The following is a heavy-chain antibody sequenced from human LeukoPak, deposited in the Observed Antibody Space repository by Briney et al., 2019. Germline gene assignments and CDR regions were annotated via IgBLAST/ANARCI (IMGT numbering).Heavy chain of an antibody. CDR2: INPSNGLT. D-gene: IGHD3-10*01. J-gene: IGHJ6*02. Sequence: ASVTVSCKASGNTFSSYYMHWVRQAPGHGLEWMGIINPSNGLTSYAQKFEGRVTVTRDTSTSTVYMELSSLRSEDTAVYYCARDYQTFGSTLLWFGELLPDLYYYYGMDVWGQGTTVTVSS. V-gene: IGHV1-46*01. CDR1: GNTFSSYY. CDR3: ARDYQTFGSTLLWFGELLPDLYYYYGMDV.